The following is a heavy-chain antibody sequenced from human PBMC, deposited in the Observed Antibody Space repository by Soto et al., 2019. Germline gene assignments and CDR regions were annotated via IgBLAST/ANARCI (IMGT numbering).Heavy chain of an antibody. CDR2: IYYSGST. J-gene: IGHJ6*04. CDR3: ARDWEAGLYGMDV. CDR1: GGSISSGGYY. D-gene: IGHD1-26*01. Sequence: QVQLQESGPGLVKPSQTLSLTCTVSGGSISSGGYYWSWIRQHPGKGLEWIGYIYYSGSTYYNPSLKSRVTRSVDTSKDQCSRKLTSVTTADTAMYYCARDWEAGLYGMDVWGEGTTVTVSS. V-gene: IGHV4-31*03.